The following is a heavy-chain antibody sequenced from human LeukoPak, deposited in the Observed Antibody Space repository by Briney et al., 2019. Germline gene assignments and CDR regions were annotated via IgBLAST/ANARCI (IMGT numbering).Heavy chain of an antibody. D-gene: IGHD2-2*02. CDR3: ARDSSRIVVVPAAIGDY. CDR2: ISAYNGNT. Sequence: ASVEVSCKASGYTFTSYGISWVRQAPGQGLEWMGWISAYNGNTNYAQKLQGRVTMTTDTSTSTAYMELRSLRSDDTAVYYCARDSSRIVVVPAAIGDYWGQGTLVTVSS. CDR1: GYTFTSYG. V-gene: IGHV1-18*01. J-gene: IGHJ4*02.